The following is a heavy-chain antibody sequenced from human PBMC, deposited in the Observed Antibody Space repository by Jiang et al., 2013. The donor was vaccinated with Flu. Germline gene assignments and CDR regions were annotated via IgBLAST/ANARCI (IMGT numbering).Heavy chain of an antibody. J-gene: IGHJ4*02. V-gene: IGHV3-23*01. D-gene: IGHD5-18*01. CDR3: AKEQGYSFAFFDH. Sequence: FTISRDNSKNTVFLQMNSLRAEDTAVYYCAKEQGYSFAFFDHWGLGTLVTVSS.